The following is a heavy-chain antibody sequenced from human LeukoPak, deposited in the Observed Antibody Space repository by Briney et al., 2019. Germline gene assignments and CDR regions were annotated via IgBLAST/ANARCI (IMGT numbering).Heavy chain of an antibody. V-gene: IGHV3-7*05. Sequence: GGSLRLSCAASGFTFRTAWMSWVRQAPWIGPEYMANIKEDGSEKYYVDSVRGRFTISRDNANSTLFLQMSSLRVDDTAVYYCANGARGAYWGQGTLVTVSS. CDR3: ANGARGAY. D-gene: IGHD4-17*01. J-gene: IGHJ4*02. CDR1: GFTFRTAW. CDR2: IKEDGSEK.